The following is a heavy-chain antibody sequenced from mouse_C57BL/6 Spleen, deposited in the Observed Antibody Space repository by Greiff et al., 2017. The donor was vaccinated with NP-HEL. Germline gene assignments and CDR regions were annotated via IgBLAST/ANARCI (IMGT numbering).Heavy chain of an antibody. V-gene: IGHV5-17*01. Sequence: EVKLMESGGGLVKPGGSLKLSCAASGFTFSDYGMHWVRQAPEKGLEWVAYISSGSSTIYYADTVKGRFTISRDNAKNTLFLQMTSLRSEDTAMYYCARREPAGDYFDYWGQGTTLTVSS. CDR1: GFTFSDYG. J-gene: IGHJ2*01. CDR2: ISSGSSTI. CDR3: ARREPAGDYFDY.